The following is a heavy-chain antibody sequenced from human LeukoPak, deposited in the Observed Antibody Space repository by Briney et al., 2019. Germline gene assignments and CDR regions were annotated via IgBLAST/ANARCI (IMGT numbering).Heavy chain of an antibody. D-gene: IGHD3-16*02. Sequence: GGSLRLSCAASGFTFSTYAMTWVRQAPGKGLEWVSSIRGAGLHTYYADSVKGRLTISRDNSKDTLFLQMNSLSAEDTAVYYCAKDLVMDFWRQGTLVTVSS. V-gene: IGHV3-23*01. CDR3: AKDLVMDF. J-gene: IGHJ4*02. CDR1: GFTFSTYA. CDR2: IRGAGLHT.